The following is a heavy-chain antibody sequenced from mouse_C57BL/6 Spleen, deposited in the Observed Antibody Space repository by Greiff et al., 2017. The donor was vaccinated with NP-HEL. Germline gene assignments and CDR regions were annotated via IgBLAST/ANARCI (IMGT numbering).Heavy chain of an antibody. J-gene: IGHJ2*01. Sequence: VQLQQSGPELVKPGASVKISCKASGYAFSSSWMNWVKQRPGKGLEWIGRIYPGDGDTNYNGKFKGKATLTADKSSSTAYMQLSSLTPEDSAVYFCARWGYSNYGFDYWGQGTTLTVSS. D-gene: IGHD2-5*01. CDR1: GYAFSSSW. CDR2: IYPGDGDT. CDR3: ARWGYSNYGFDY. V-gene: IGHV1-82*01.